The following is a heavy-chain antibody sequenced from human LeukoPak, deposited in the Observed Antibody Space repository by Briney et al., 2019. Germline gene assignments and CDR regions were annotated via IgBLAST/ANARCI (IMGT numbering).Heavy chain of an antibody. D-gene: IGHD4-23*01. CDR2: ISGSGGSI. CDR3: AKDRPTVVTRRHYFDY. J-gene: IGHJ4*02. V-gene: IGHV3-23*01. CDR1: GFTFSRYG. Sequence: GGTLRLSCAASGFTFSRYGMSWVRQAPGKGLEWVSAISGSGGSIHYADSVKGRFTSSRDNSKKTLYLQMNSLRAEDTAVYYCAKDRPTVVTRRHYFDYWGQGTLVTVSS.